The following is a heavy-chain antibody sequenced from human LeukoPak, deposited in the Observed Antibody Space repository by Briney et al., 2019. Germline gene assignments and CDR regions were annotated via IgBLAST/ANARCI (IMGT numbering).Heavy chain of an antibody. CDR3: ASEYNWNDN. CDR2: INPNSGGT. CDR1: GYTFTSYD. V-gene: IGHV1-2*02. Sequence: ASVKVSCKASGYTFTSYDINWVRQATGQGLEWMGCINPNSGGTNYAQKFQGRVTMTRDTSITTAYMELSSLRSDDTAVYYCASEYNWNDNWGQGTLVTVSS. J-gene: IGHJ5*02.